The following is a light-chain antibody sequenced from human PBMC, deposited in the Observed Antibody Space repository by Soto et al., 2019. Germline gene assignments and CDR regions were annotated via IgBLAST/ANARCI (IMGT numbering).Light chain of an antibody. Sequence: EIVLTQSPATLSLSPGERATLSCRASQSVSSYLAWYQQKPGQAPRLLIYDASNRATGIPARFSGSGSGTDFPLTISSLEPADFAVYYCQQRSNCPLTFGGGTKVEIK. CDR2: DAS. CDR3: QQRSNCPLT. J-gene: IGKJ4*01. V-gene: IGKV3-11*01. CDR1: QSVSSY.